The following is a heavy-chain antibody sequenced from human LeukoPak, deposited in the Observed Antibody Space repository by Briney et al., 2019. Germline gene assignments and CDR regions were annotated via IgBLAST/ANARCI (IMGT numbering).Heavy chain of an antibody. J-gene: IGHJ5*02. D-gene: IGHD2-2*01. Sequence: GGSLRLSCAASGFTFSSYAMSWVRQAPGKGLEWVSAISGSGGSTYYADSVKGRFTISRDNSKDTLYLQMNSLRAEDTAVYCCAKTGYCSSTSCSLPYNWFDPWGQGTLVTVSS. CDR1: GFTFSSYA. CDR2: ISGSGGST. CDR3: AKTGYCSSTSCSLPYNWFDP. V-gene: IGHV3-23*01.